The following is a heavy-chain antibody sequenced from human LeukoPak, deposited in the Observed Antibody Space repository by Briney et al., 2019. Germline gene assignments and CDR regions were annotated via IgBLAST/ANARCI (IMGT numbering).Heavy chain of an antibody. CDR3: ARAPGYCSGGSCYYYGMDV. CDR2: IYYSGST. CDR1: GGSISSYY. J-gene: IGHJ6*02. Sequence: SDTLSLTCTVSGGSISSYYWSWIRQPPGKGLEWIGYIYYSGSTNYNPSLKSRVTISVDTSKNQFSLKLSSVTAADTAVYYCARAPGYCSGGSCYYYGMDVWAKGPRSPSP. D-gene: IGHD2-15*01. V-gene: IGHV4-59*07.